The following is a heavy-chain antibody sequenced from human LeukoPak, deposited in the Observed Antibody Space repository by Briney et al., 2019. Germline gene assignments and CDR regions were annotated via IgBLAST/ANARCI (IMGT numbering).Heavy chain of an antibody. CDR2: IYPDDSDT. J-gene: IGHJ3*02. CDR3: ARHTVGPATQSPFDI. Sequence: SLKTSWKGSGYSFTTYWIGWVRQMPGRGLEGMGIIYPDDSDTRYSPSFQGQVTISADKSISTAYLQWSSLKAADTAMYYGARHTVGPATQSPFDIWGQGTMVNLSS. V-gene: IGHV5-51*01. CDR1: GYSFTTYW. D-gene: IGHD2-21*02.